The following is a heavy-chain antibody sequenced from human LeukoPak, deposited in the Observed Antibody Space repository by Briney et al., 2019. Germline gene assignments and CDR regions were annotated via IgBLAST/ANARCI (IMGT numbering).Heavy chain of an antibody. D-gene: IGHD4-17*01. CDR1: GFTFTGSA. J-gene: IGHJ3*02. CDR2: IVVGSGNT. V-gene: IGHV1-58*01. CDR3: AADGRDYGDYVVAFDI. Sequence: TSVKVSCKASGFTFTGSAVQWVRQARGQRLEWIGWIVVGSGNTNYAQKFQERVTITRDMSTSTAYMELSSLRSEDTAVYYCAADGRDYGDYVVAFDIWGHGTMVTVSS.